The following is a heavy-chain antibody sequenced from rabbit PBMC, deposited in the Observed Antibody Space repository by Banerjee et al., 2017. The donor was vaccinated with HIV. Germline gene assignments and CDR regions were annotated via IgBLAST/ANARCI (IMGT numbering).Heavy chain of an antibody. V-gene: IGHV1S40*01. D-gene: IGHD6-1*01. J-gene: IGHJ4*01. CDR1: GFSFSSSYY. CDR3: ARSYAGYVYAFNL. Sequence: QSLEESGGDLVKPGASLTLTCTASGFSFSSSYYMCWVRQAPGKGLEWIGCMYAGSSGSTYYASWVNGRFTISKTSSTTVTLQMTSLTAADTATYFCARSYAGYVYAFNLWGQGTLVTVS. CDR2: MYAGSSGST.